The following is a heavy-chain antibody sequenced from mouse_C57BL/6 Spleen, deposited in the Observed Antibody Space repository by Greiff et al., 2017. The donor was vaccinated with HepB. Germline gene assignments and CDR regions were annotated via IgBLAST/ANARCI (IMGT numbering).Heavy chain of an antibody. CDR2: IYPRDGST. V-gene: IGHV1-85*01. D-gene: IGHD1-1*01. CDR3: ARVNYYGSREYFDV. CDR1: GYTFTSYD. J-gene: IGHJ1*03. Sequence: VMLVESGPELVKPGASVKLSCKASGYTFTSYDINWVKQRPGQGLEWIGWIYPRDGSTKYNEKFKGKATLTVDTSSSTAYMELHSLTSEDAAVYFCARVNYYGSREYFDVWGTGTTVTVSS.